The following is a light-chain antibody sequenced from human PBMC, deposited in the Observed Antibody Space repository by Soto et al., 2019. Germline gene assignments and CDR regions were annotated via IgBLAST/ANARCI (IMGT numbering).Light chain of an antibody. CDR2: DAS. V-gene: IGKV3-15*01. Sequence: EIVMTQSPATLSVSPGERATLSCRARQSVSSNLAWYQQKPGQAPRLLIYDASTRATGIPARFSGSGSGTEFTLTISSLQSEDFAVYYCHQYNNWPPWTFGQGTKGEIK. CDR3: HQYNNWPPWT. J-gene: IGKJ1*01. CDR1: QSVSSN.